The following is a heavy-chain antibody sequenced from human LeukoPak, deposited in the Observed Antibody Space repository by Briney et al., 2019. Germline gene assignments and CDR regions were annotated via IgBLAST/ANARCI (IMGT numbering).Heavy chain of an antibody. D-gene: IGHD2-21*02. CDR1: GFTFSSYE. V-gene: IGHV3-48*03. J-gene: IGHJ4*02. CDR3: AKDFVVVPGNVNYFDY. Sequence: GGSLRFSCAASGFTFSSYEMNWVRQAPGKGLEWVSYISSSGSTIYYADSVKGRFTISRDNAKNSLYLQMKSLRAEDTAVYYCAKDFVVVPGNVNYFDYWGQGTLVTVSS. CDR2: ISSSGSTI.